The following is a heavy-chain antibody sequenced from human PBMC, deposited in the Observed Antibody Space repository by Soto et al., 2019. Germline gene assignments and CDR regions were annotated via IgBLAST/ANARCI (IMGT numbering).Heavy chain of an antibody. Sequence: GGSLRLSCAASGFIFSSYTMNWVRQAPGKGLEWVSSISASSTYIYYADSLKGRFTISRGNAYNSLYLQMNSLRPEDTGVYYCTTDRDSRPNYWGQGTLVTVSS. V-gene: IGHV3-21*03. J-gene: IGHJ4*02. CDR3: TTDRDSRPNY. CDR1: GFIFSSYT. D-gene: IGHD3-22*01. CDR2: ISASSTYI.